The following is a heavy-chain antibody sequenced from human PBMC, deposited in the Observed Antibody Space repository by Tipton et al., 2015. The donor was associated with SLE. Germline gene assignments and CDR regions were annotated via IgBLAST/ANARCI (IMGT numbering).Heavy chain of an antibody. Sequence: TLSLTCAVYGGSFSAYYWSWIRQPPGKGLEWIGEINHGGSTNYNPSLKSRVTISVDTSKNQFSQKLSSVTAADTAMYYCASTFWYFDYWGQGTLVTVSS. J-gene: IGHJ4*02. D-gene: IGHD3-16*01. CDR2: INHGGST. CDR3: ASTFWYFDY. V-gene: IGHV4-34*01. CDR1: GGSFSAYY.